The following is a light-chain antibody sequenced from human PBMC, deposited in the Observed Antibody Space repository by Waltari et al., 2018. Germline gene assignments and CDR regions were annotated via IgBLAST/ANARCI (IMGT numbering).Light chain of an antibody. CDR3: MQGTQWPRS. CDR2: KVS. Sequence: DVVMTQSPLSLPVTLGQPASISCRSSQSLVHGDGDTYLSWFQQKLGQYPRRLIYKVSNRDSGVPDRFSGSGSGTDLTLKISRVEADDIAIYYGMQGTQWPRSFGQGTKVEIE. CDR1: QSLVHGDGDTY. J-gene: IGKJ1*01. V-gene: IGKV2-30*02.